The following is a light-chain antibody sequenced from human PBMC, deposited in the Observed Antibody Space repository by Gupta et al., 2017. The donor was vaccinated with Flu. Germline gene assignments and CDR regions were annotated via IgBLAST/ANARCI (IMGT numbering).Light chain of an antibody. J-gene: IGLJ1*01. V-gene: IGLV2-14*01. CDR1: SSDVGGYNY. Sequence: QSALTQPASVSGSPGQSITISCTGTSSDVGGYNYVSWYQQHPGTAPKLMIYEVSNRPSGVSNRFSGSKSGNTASLTISGLQAEDEADYYCSSYTSSSTPGVFGTGTKVTVL. CDR2: EVS. CDR3: SSYTSSSTPGV.